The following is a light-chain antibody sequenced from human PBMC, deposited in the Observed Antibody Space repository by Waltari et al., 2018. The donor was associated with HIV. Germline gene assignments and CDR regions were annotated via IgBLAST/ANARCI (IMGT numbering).Light chain of an antibody. J-gene: IGLJ2*01. CDR2: DDS. V-gene: IGLV3-21*02. CDR1: SVGGKT. CDR3: QVYDGNSVI. Sequence: SYVLTQPPSVSVAPGQPAMITCGGNSVGGKTVHWYQQKPGQAPVLVVYDDSDRPSGIPERFAGANSANSATLTISRVEDGDEADYYWQVYDGNSVIFAGGTKLTVL.